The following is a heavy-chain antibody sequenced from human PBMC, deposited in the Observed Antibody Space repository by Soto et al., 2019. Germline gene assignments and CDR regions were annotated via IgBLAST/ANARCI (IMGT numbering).Heavy chain of an antibody. J-gene: IGHJ4*02. D-gene: IGHD2-2*01. CDR2: ISYDGSNK. CDR3: AREKGYCSSTSCYPYYFDY. Sequence: GGSLRLSCAASGFTFSSYAMHWVRQAPGKGLEWVAVISYDGSNKYYADSVKGRFTISRDNSKNTLYLQMNSLRAEDTAVYYCAREKGYCSSTSCYPYYFDYWGQGTLVTVSS. CDR1: GFTFSSYA. V-gene: IGHV3-30-3*01.